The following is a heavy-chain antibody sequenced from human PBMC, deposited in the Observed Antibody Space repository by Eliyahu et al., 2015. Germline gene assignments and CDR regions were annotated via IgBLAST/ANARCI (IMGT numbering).Heavy chain of an antibody. Sequence: QVQLQQWGAGLLKPSETLSLXCAVYGGSFSGYYWSWXRHPPGKGLEWIGEINHSGSTNYNPSLKSRVTISVDTSKNQFSLKLSSVTAADTAVYYCARVRRYTVTRAEYFQHWGQGTLVTVSS. J-gene: IGHJ1*01. CDR1: GGSFSGYY. D-gene: IGHD4-17*01. CDR3: ARVRRYTVTRAEYFQH. V-gene: IGHV4-34*01. CDR2: INHSGST.